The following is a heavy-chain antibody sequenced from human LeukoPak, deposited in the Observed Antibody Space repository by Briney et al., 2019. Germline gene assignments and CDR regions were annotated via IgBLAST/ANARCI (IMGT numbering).Heavy chain of an antibody. CDR1: GGSFSGYY. J-gene: IGHJ4*02. D-gene: IGHD3-3*01. CDR3: ARKPYYDFWSGYRPYFDY. CDR2: INHSGST. Sequence: PSETLSLTCAVYGGSFSGYYWSWIRQPPGKGLEWIGEINHSGSTNYNPSLKSRVTISVDTSKNQFSLKLSSVTAADTAVYYCARKPYYDFWSGYRPYFDYWGQGTLVTVSS. V-gene: IGHV4-34*01.